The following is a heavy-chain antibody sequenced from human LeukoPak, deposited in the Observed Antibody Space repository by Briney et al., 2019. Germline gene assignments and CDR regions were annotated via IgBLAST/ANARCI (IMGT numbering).Heavy chain of an antibody. CDR3: ARDEARVLDY. V-gene: IGHV4-59*01. CDR2: VYYRGNT. CDR1: GGSIRNYY. J-gene: IGHJ4*02. Sequence: SETLSLTCTVSGGSIRNYYWSWIRQPPGKGLEWIGYVYYRGNTDYNPSLESRVTISVDTSKNQLSLKLSSVTAADTAVYYCARDEARVLDYWGQGTLVTVSS.